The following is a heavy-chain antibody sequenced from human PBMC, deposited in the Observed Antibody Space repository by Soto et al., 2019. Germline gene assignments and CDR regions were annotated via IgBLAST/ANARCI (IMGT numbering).Heavy chain of an antibody. V-gene: IGHV4-39*01. CDR3: ARQLVWFGDRRVQAFDY. Sequence: PSETLSLTCTVSGGSISSSSYYWGWIRQPPGKGLEWIGSIYYSGSTYYNPSLKSRVTISVDTSKNQFSLKLSSVTAADTAVYYCARQLVWFGDRRVQAFDYWGQGTQVTVSS. CDR1: GGSISSSSYY. CDR2: IYYSGST. D-gene: IGHD3-10*01. J-gene: IGHJ4*02.